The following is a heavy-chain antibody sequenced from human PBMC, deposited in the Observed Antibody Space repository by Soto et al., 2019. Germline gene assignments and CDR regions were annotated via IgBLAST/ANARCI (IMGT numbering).Heavy chain of an antibody. D-gene: IGHD3-10*01. Sequence: GSLRLSCAASVFTFSSYGMHWVRQAPGKGLEWVAVISYDGSNKYYADSVKGRFTISRDNSKNTLYLQMNSLRAEDTAVYYCAKGSRITMVRGVKGMDVWGQGTTVTVSS. J-gene: IGHJ6*02. CDR1: VFTFSSYG. CDR2: ISYDGSNK. CDR3: AKGSRITMVRGVKGMDV. V-gene: IGHV3-30*18.